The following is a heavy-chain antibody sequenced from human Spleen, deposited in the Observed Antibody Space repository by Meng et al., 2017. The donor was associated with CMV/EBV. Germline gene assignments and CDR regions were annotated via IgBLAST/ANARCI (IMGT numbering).Heavy chain of an antibody. CDR2: IYPGDSDT. V-gene: IGHV5-51*01. D-gene: IGHD3-3*01. J-gene: IGHJ4*02. CDR1: GYSFTSYW. CDR3: ARQGGTLWSGSSYYFDY. Sequence: GESLKISCKGSGYSFTSYWIGWVRQMPGKGLEWMGIIYPGDSDTRYSPSFQGQVTISADKSISTAYLQWSSLKASDTAMYYCARQGGTLWSGSSYYFDYWSQGTLVTVSS.